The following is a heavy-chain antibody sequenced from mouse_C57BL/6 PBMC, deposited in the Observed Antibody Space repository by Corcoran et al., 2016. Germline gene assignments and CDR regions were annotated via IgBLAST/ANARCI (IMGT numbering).Heavy chain of an antibody. D-gene: IGHD2-1*01. CDR3: ARSTFYYDYYAMDY. Sequence: EVQLQQSGPELVKPGASVKISCKASGYTFTDYYMNWVKQSHGKSLEWIGDINPNNGGTSYNQKFKGKATLTVDKSSSTAYMELRSLTSEDSAVYYCARSTFYYDYYAMDYWGQGTSVTVSS. CDR1: GYTFTDYY. CDR2: INPNNGGT. J-gene: IGHJ4*01. V-gene: IGHV1-26*01.